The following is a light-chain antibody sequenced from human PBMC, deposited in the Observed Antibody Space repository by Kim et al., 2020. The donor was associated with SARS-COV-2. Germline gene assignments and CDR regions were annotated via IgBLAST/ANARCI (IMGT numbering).Light chain of an antibody. CDR3: QAWDTTTVI. V-gene: IGLV3-1*01. J-gene: IGLJ2*01. CDR2: QDT. Sequence: SYELTQPPSVSVSPGQTASITCSGDNLGDKYVCWYQQKPGQSPVVVISQDTNQPSGIPERFSGSNSGNTATLTISGTQALDEADYYCQAWDTTTVIFGGG. CDR1: NLGDKY.